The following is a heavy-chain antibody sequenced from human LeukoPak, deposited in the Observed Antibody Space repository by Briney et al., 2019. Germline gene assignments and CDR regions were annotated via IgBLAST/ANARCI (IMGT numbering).Heavy chain of an antibody. CDR1: GFTFSSYE. Sequence: PGGSLRLSCAASGFTFSSYEMNWVRQAPGKGLEWVSYISSSGSTIYYADSVKGRFTISRDNAKNSLYLQMNSLRAEDTAVYYCAREPYGSGSYEPPRFYHYYMDVWGKGTTVTVSS. V-gene: IGHV3-48*03. CDR3: AREPYGSGSYEPPRFYHYYMDV. CDR2: ISSSGSTI. D-gene: IGHD3-10*01. J-gene: IGHJ6*03.